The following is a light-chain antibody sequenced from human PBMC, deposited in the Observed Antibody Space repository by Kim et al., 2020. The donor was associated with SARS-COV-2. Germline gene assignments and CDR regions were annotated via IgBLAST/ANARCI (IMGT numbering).Light chain of an antibody. CDR1: NIGSKN. Sequence: VDLGQTARITCGGNNIGSKNVHWYQQKPGQAPVLVIYRDSNRPSGIPERFSGSNSGNTATLTISRAQAGDEADYYCQVWDSSTYVFGTGTKVTVL. CDR2: RDS. V-gene: IGLV3-9*01. CDR3: QVWDSSTYV. J-gene: IGLJ1*01.